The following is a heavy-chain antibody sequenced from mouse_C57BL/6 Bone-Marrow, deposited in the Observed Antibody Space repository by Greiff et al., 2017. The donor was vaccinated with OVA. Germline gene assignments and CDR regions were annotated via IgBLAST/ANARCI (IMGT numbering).Heavy chain of an antibody. Sequence: QVQLKQPGAELVKPGASVKLSCKASGYTFTRYWMHWVKQRPGQGLEWIGMIHPNSGSTNYNEKFKSKATLTVDKSSSTAYMQLSSLTSEDSAVYYCARDSSGYGAMDYWGQGTSVTVSS. J-gene: IGHJ4*01. V-gene: IGHV1-64*01. D-gene: IGHD3-2*02. CDR2: IHPNSGST. CDR1: GYTFTRYW. CDR3: ARDSSGYGAMDY.